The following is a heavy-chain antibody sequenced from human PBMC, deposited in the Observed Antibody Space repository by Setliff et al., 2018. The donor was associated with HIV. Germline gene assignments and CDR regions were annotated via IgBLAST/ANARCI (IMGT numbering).Heavy chain of an antibody. CDR3: ATLSSNWHLDY. Sequence: GGSLRLSCRGFRTTFSGYGLNWVRQAPVKGLEWVAVISYDGSDKYYADSVKGRFTISRDNSKNTVYLQMNSLRAEDTAVYYCATLSSNWHLDYWGQGTLVTVSS. J-gene: IGHJ4*02. CDR2: ISYDGSDK. V-gene: IGHV3-30*03. D-gene: IGHD6-13*01. CDR1: RTTFSGYG.